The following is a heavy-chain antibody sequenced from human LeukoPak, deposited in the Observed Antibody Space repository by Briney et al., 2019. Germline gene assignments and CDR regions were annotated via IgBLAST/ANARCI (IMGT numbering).Heavy chain of an antibody. D-gene: IGHD5-24*01. Sequence: GGSLRLSCAASGFTFSDYYMNWVRQAPGKGLEWVSSISSSSSYIYYADSVKGRFTISRDNAKNSLYLQMNSLRAEDTAVYYCARDHGHDWFDPWGQGTLVTVSS. CDR1: GFTFSDYY. CDR2: ISSSSSYI. J-gene: IGHJ5*02. V-gene: IGHV3-21*01. CDR3: ARDHGHDWFDP.